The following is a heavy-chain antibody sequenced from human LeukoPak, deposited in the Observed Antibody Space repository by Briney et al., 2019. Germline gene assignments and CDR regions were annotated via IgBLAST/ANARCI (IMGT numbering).Heavy chain of an antibody. J-gene: IGHJ4*02. CDR1: GFSFSTYT. CDR2: ITDSGKP. D-gene: IGHD3-10*01. V-gene: IGHV3-23*01. Sequence: GGSLRLSCAASGFSFSTYTMTWVRQAPGKGLEWVSGITDSGKPCYADSVKGRFTISRDNSKSTLYLQINSLRAEGTAVYYCASRNYYLDHWGQGALVTVSS. CDR3: ASRNYYLDH.